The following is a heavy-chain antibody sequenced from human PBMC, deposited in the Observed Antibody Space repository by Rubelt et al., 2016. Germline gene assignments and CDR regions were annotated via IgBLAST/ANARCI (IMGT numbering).Heavy chain of an antibody. V-gene: IGHV4-61*05. CDR2: IYFSGST. CDR3: ARDGGFGWFDP. D-gene: IGHD3-10*01. CDR1: GGSISSSSYY. Sequence: QLQLQESGPGLVKPSETLSLTCTVSGGSISSSSYYWGWIRQPPGKRLEWIGYIYFSGSTNYNPSLTMRVTISVDTSKNQFSLKLSSVTAADTAVYYCARDGGFGWFDPWGQGTLVTVSS. J-gene: IGHJ5*02.